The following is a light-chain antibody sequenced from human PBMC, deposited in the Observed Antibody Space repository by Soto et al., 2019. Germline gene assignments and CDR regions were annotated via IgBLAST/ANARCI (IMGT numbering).Light chain of an antibody. J-gene: IGLJ3*02. V-gene: IGLV2-23*02. CDR1: SSDVGSYNF. Sequence: QSVLTQPASVSGSPGQSIIISCTGTSSDVGSYNFVSWYQQHPGKAPKLMIYEVSKRPSGVSNRFSGSKSGNTASLTISGLQPEDEAHYYCCSYAGNSGVFGGGTKVTVL. CDR2: EVS. CDR3: CSYAGNSGV.